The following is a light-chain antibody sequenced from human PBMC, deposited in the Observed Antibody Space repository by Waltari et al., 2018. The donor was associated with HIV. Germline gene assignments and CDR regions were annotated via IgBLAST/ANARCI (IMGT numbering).Light chain of an antibody. CDR3: SSYTNSDILL. CDR2: GVN. J-gene: IGLJ2*01. Sequence: QSALTQPASVSGSPGQSITISCTGANTDIGLYNLVSWYRQHPDKGPELVIYGVNTRPSGVSDRFSGSKAGNTASLTISSLQAEDEADYYCSSYTNSDILLFGGGTKLTVL. V-gene: IGLV2-14*01. CDR1: NTDIGLYNL.